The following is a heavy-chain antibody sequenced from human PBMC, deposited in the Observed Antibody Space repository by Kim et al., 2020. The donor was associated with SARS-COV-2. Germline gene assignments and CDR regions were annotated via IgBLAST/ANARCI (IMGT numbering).Heavy chain of an antibody. Sequence: SETLSLICSVSGGSISAYYWSWIRQPPGKGLEWVGYVYPTGSTNYNPSLRSRVTMSLDTSKNQFSLRLNYVTAADTAVYYCARTMNPHYYYYGLDVWGQGTTVTVSS. CDR3: ARTMNPHYYYYGLDV. CDR2: VYPTGST. V-gene: IGHV4-59*01. CDR1: GGSISAYY. J-gene: IGHJ6*02.